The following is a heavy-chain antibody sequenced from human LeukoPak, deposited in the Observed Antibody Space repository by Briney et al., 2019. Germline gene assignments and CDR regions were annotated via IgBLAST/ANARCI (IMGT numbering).Heavy chain of an antibody. CDR1: GGSISSYY. V-gene: IGHV4-4*07. Sequence: SETLSLTCTVSGGSISSYYWSWLRQPAGKGMEWIGRIYTSGSTNYNPSLTSRVTMSVDTSKNQFSLKLSSVTAADTAVYYCAREDYGGNSLDAFDIWGQGTMVTVSS. D-gene: IGHD4-23*01. CDR3: AREDYGGNSLDAFDI. CDR2: IYTSGST. J-gene: IGHJ3*02.